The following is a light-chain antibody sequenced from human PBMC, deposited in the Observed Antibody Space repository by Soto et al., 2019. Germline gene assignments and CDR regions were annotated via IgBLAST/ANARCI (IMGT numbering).Light chain of an antibody. CDR3: QQYDYLPLT. V-gene: IGKV1-33*01. CDR2: DAS. CDR1: QDITNY. J-gene: IGKJ4*01. Sequence: DIQMTQSPSSLYASVGDRVTITCQASQDITNYLNWYQQKPGKAPQLLIYDASNLETGVPSRFSGSGSGTDFTFTISSLQPEDIATYYCQQYDYLPLTFGGGTNVEIE.